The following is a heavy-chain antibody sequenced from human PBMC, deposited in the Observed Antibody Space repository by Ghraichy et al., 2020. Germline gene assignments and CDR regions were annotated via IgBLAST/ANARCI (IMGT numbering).Heavy chain of an antibody. Sequence: GESLNISCAASGFTFSSYGMHWVRQAPGKGLEWVAVIWYDGSNKYYADSVKGRFTISRDNSKNTLYLQMNSLRAEDTAVYYCARDSEDIVVVPAATGDYYYMDVWGKGTTVTVSS. CDR1: GFTFSSYG. D-gene: IGHD2-2*01. V-gene: IGHV3-33*01. CDR3: ARDSEDIVVVPAATGDYYYMDV. CDR2: IWYDGSNK. J-gene: IGHJ6*03.